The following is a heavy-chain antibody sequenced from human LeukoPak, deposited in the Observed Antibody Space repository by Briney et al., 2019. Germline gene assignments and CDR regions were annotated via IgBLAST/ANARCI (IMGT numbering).Heavy chain of an antibody. CDR3: ASSPRSDYDFWSGYFYYYYYYMDV. CDR1: GGSFSGYY. V-gene: IGHV4-34*01. Sequence: SETLSLTCAVYGGSFSGYYWSWIRQPPGKGLEWIGEINHSGSTNYNPSLKSRVTISVDTSKNQFSLKLSSVTAADTAVYYCASSPRSDYDFWSGYFYYYYYYMDVWGKGTTVTVSS. CDR2: INHSGST. J-gene: IGHJ6*03. D-gene: IGHD3-3*01.